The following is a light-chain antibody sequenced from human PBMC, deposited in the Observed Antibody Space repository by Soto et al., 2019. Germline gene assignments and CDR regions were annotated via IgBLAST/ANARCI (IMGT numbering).Light chain of an antibody. CDR3: SSYTSMSPFV. Sequence: QSGLTQPPAVSGSPGQSITISCTGTSSDVSCYIYVSWYQQHPGKDPNLMFYEVSNRPSGVSKRYSGYKSGKTTSLFISWLQAEDEADYYCSSYTSMSPFVFGTGTKVTVL. V-gene: IGLV2-14*01. CDR1: SSDVSCYIY. CDR2: EVS. J-gene: IGLJ1*01.